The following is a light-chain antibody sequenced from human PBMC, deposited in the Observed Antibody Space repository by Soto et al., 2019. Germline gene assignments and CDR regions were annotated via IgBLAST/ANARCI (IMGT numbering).Light chain of an antibody. V-gene: IGKV1-5*01. CDR3: LQHKSYPWT. CDR2: DTT. J-gene: IGKJ1*01. Sequence: DIQMTQSTSTLSASVGDRVTITCRASQSISGWLAWYQQKPGKAPKRLIYDTTTLQSWVPSRFSGDGSGTEFTLTISSLQSEDFATYFCLQHKSYPWTFGQGTKVDIK. CDR1: QSISGW.